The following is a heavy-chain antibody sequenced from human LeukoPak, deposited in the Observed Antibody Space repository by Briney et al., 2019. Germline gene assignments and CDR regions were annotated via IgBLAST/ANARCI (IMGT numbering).Heavy chain of an antibody. Sequence: SVKVSCKASGGTFSSYAISWVRQAPGQGLEWMVGIIPIFGTANYAQKFQGRVTITADESTSTAYMELSSLRSEDTAVYYCARDVSDYVWGSYRTAYFDYWGQGTLVTVSS. CDR2: IIPIFGTA. CDR3: ARDVSDYVWGSYRTAYFDY. V-gene: IGHV1-69*13. J-gene: IGHJ4*02. CDR1: GGTFSSYA. D-gene: IGHD3-16*02.